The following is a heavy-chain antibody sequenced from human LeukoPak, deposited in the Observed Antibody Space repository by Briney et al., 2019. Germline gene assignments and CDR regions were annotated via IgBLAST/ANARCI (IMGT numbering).Heavy chain of an antibody. J-gene: IGHJ4*02. V-gene: IGHV3-74*01. CDR3: GRGHVDLIDH. D-gene: IGHD5-24*01. Sequence: GESLKISCAASGFTFRSSWRHWVRQAPGKGRMWMSRLNGDGSITSSADTVEGRFSIPKDNAKNTLYLQMNSLRAEDTAIYFCGRGHVDLIDHWGRGTLVTVSS. CDR1: GFTFRSSW. CDR2: LNGDGSIT.